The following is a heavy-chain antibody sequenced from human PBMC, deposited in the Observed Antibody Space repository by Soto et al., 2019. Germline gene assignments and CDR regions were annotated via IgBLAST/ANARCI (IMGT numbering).Heavy chain of an antibody. CDR3: ARDHCTNGVCSTNWFDP. CDR1: GFTFSSYS. J-gene: IGHJ5*02. CDR2: ISSSSSYI. Sequence: GGSLRLSCAASGFTFSSYSMNWVRQAPGKGLEWVSSISSSSSYIYYADSVKGRFTISRDNAKNSLYLQMNSLRAEDTAVYYCARDHCTNGVCSTNWFDPWGQGTLVTVSS. D-gene: IGHD2-8*01. V-gene: IGHV3-21*01.